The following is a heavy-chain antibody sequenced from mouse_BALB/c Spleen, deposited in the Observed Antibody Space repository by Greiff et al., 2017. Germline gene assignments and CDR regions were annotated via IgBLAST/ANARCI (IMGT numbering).Heavy chain of an antibody. V-gene: IGHV1-82*01. CDR1: GYAFSSSW. D-gene: IGHD2-4*01. CDR2: IYPGDGDT. J-gene: IGHJ2*01. Sequence: VQLQQSGPELVKPGASVKISCKASGYAFSSSWMNWVKQRPGQGLEWIGRIYPGDGDTNYNGKFKGKATLTADKSSSTAYMQLSSLTSVDSAVYFCARVTMITKGFDYWGQGTTLTVSS. CDR3: ARVTMITKGFDY.